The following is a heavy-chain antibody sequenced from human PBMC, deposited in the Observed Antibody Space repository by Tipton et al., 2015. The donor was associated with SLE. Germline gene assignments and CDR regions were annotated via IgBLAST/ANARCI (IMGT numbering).Heavy chain of an antibody. CDR3: ARGGIGGHDSFDY. V-gene: IGHV4-59*01. D-gene: IGHD5-12*01. CDR1: GGSISSCY. Sequence: TLSLTCTVSGGSISSCYWSWIRQPPGKGLERTGYIYYSGSTNYNPSLKSRVTISVDTSKNQFSLKLSSVTAADTAVYYCARGGIGGHDSFDYWDQATLVTVSS. J-gene: IGHJ4*02. CDR2: IYYSGST.